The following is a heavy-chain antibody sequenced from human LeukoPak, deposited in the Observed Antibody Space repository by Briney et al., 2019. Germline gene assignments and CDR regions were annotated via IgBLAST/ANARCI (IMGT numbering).Heavy chain of an antibody. Sequence: GGSLRLSCAASGFTVSRYYMSWVRQAPGKGLEWVSVIYSGGSTYYADSVKGRFTISRDNSKNTLYLQMSSLRAEDTALYYCARDSQVTISYGMDVWGQGTTVTVSS. CDR3: ARDSQVTISYGMDV. D-gene: IGHD3-3*01. J-gene: IGHJ6*02. V-gene: IGHV3-66*01. CDR2: IYSGGST. CDR1: GFTVSRYY.